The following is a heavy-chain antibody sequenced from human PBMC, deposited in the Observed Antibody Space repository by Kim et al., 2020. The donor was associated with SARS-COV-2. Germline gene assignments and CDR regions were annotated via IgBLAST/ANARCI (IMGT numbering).Heavy chain of an antibody. CDR2: ISSSGSTI. CDR3: ARDKVVAAHDY. Sequence: GGSLRLSCAASGFTFSSYEMNWVRQAPGKGLEWVSYISSSGSTIYYADSVKGRFTISRDNAKNSLYLQMNSLRAEDTAVYYCARDKVVAAHDYWGQGTLVTVSS. J-gene: IGHJ4*02. D-gene: IGHD2-15*01. V-gene: IGHV3-48*03. CDR1: GFTFSSYE.